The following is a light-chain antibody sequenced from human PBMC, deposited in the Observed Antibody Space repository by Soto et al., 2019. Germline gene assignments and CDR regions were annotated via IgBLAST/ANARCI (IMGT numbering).Light chain of an antibody. CDR3: MQALQTPFT. V-gene: IGKV2-28*01. CDR2: LGS. CDR1: QSLLHSNGYNS. J-gene: IGKJ3*01. Sequence: DIVMTQSPLSLPVTPGEPASISCRSSQSLLHSNGYNSLDWYLQKPGQSPQLLIYLGSNRASGVPDRFSGSGSGTDFTLKSSRVEAGDVGVYYCMQALQTPFTFGPGTKVDIK.